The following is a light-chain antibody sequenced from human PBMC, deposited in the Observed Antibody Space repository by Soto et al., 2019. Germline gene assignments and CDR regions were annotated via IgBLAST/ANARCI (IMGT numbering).Light chain of an antibody. J-gene: IGLJ1*01. CDR2: EVS. V-gene: IGLV2-18*02. CDR3: SSFTSSSTYV. CDR1: SSDVGSYNR. Sequence: QPALTQPPSVSGSPGQSVAISCTGTSSDVGSYNRVSWYQQPPGTAPKLLIYEVSNRPSGGPDRFSGSKSGNTASLTISGLQAEDEADYYCSSFTSSSTYVFGTGTKVTVL.